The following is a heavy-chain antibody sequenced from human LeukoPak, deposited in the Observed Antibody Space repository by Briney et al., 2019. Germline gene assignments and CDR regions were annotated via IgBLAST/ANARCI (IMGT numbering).Heavy chain of an antibody. Sequence: ASVKVSCKASGYTFTGYYMHWVRQAPGQGLEWMGWINYNSGGTNYAQKFQGRVTMTRDTSISTAYMELSRLRSDDTAVYYRARLFGYCSSTSCPPIDYWGQGTLVTVSS. V-gene: IGHV1-2*02. CDR2: INYNSGGT. J-gene: IGHJ4*02. CDR3: ARLFGYCSSTSCPPIDY. D-gene: IGHD2-2*01. CDR1: GYTFTGYY.